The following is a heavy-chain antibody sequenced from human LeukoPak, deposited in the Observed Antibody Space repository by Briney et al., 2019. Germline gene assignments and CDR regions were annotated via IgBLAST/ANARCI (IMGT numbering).Heavy chain of an antibody. V-gene: IGHV4-4*07. CDR3: ARGTYYYDSSGYYWDY. D-gene: IGHD3-22*01. CDR1: GGSISSYY. J-gene: IGHJ4*02. Sequence: SETLSLTCTVSGGSISSYYWSWIRQPAGKGLEWIGRIYTSGSTNYNPSLKSRVTMSVDTSKNQFSLKLSSVTAADTAVYYCARGTYYYDSSGYYWDYWGQGTLVTVSS. CDR2: IYTSGST.